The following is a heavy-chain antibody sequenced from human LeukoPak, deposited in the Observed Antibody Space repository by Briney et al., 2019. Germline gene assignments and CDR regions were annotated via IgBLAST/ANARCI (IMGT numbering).Heavy chain of an antibody. Sequence: ASVRVSRKASGYTFTGYYMHWVRQAPGQGLEWMGWINPNSGDTNFAQKFQGRVTMTRDTSISTAYLDLSRLRSDDTGVYYCARMVWFGEFEGKDYWGQEPWSPSPQ. J-gene: IGHJ4*01. CDR3: ARMVWFGEFEGKDY. CDR1: GYTFTGYY. CDR2: INPNSGDT. D-gene: IGHD3-10*01. V-gene: IGHV1-2*02.